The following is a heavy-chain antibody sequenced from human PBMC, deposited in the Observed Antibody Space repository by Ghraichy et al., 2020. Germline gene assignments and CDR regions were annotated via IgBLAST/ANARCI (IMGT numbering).Heavy chain of an antibody. V-gene: IGHV6-1*01. J-gene: IGHJ6*03. CDR2: TYYRSKWYN. Sequence: SQTLSLTCAISGDSVSSNSAAWNWIRQSPSRGLEWLGRTYYRSKWYNDYAVSVKSRITINPDTSKNQFSLQLNSVTPEDTAVYYCARATAVAGYYYYYMDVWGKGTTVTVSS. CDR3: ARATAVAGYYYYYMDV. CDR1: GDSVSSNSAA. D-gene: IGHD6-19*01.